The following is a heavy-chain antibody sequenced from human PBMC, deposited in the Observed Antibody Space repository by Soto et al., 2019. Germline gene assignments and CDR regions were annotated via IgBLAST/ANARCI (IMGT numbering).Heavy chain of an antibody. CDR2: INHRGST. J-gene: IGHJ6*02. D-gene: IGHD6-13*01. V-gene: IGHV4-34*01. CDR3: ARGWYYYYYGMDV. CDR1: GGSFSGYY. Sequence: QVQLQQWGAGLLKPSETLSLTCAVYGGSFSGYYWSWIRQPPGKGLEWIGEINHRGSTNYNPSLKSRVTISVDTSKNQFSLKLSSVTAADTAVYYCARGWYYYYYGMDVWGQGTTVTVSS.